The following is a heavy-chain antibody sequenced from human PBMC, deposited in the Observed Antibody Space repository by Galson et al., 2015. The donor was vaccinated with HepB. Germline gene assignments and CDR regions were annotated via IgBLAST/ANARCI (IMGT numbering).Heavy chain of an antibody. Sequence: TLSLTCAVSGDSISSDSWWSWVRQPPGEGLEWIGEIYHSGSTNYKPSLKSRVTISVDKSKNHFSLKLTFVTAADTAVYYCARAKEGRGYFDYWGQGTLVTVSS. V-gene: IGHV4-4*02. CDR2: IYHSGST. CDR3: ARAKEGRGYFDY. J-gene: IGHJ4*02. D-gene: IGHD3-10*01. CDR1: GDSISSDSW.